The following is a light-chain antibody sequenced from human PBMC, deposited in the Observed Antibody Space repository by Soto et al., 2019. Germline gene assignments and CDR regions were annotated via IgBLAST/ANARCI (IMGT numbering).Light chain of an antibody. V-gene: IGKV3-20*01. CDR3: QHYGSSPPLS. CDR2: GAS. Sequence: DIVLTQSPGTLSLSPGERATLSCRASQSVSNNYLAWYQQKPGQAPRLLIYGASRRATGIPDRFSGGGSGTDFTLSISGLEPEDFAVYYCQHYGSSPPLSFGPGTKVYIK. J-gene: IGKJ3*01. CDR1: QSVSNNY.